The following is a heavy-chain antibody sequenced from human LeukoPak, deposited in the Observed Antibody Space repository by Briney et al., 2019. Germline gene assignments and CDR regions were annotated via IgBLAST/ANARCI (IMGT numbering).Heavy chain of an antibody. J-gene: IGHJ4*02. D-gene: IGHD3-22*01. Sequence: LRLSCAASGFTFSSYAMSWIRQPPGKGLEWIGYIYYSGSTYYNPSLKSRVTISVDTSKNQFSLKLSSVTAADTAVYYCARDGAYYYDSSGYYHFDYWGQGTLVTVSS. CDR1: GFTFSSYA. CDR2: IYYSGST. CDR3: ARDGAYYYDSSGYYHFDY. V-gene: IGHV4-30-4*08.